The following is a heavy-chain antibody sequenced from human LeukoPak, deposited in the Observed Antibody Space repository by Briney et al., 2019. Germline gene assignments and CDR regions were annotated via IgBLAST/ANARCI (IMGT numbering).Heavy chain of an antibody. CDR3: ARDSVHGYYDSSGYSALFDY. CDR2: IKQDGTEK. D-gene: IGHD3-22*01. CDR1: GFTFSTYW. V-gene: IGHV3-7*01. J-gene: IGHJ4*02. Sequence: GGSLRLSCAASGFTFSTYWMSWVRQAPGKGLEWVANIKQDGTEKYYVDSVKGRFTISRDNAKKSLYLQMNSLRAEDTAVYYCARDSVHGYYDSSGYSALFDYWGQGALVTVSS.